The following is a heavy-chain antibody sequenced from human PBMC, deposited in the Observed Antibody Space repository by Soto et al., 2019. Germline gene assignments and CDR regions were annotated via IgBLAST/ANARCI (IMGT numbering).Heavy chain of an antibody. V-gene: IGHV3-30*09. CDR3: TRRACGSYYDIGD. Sequence: VQLVESGGGEVQPGRSLRLSCAASGFTYTDFALHWVRQAPGKGLEWVAIISYDGSDKYYSESVKGRFAISRDNPKNTLYLEMNRLRPEDTVVDCCTRRACGSYYDIGDWGPGNT. D-gene: IGHD2-15*01. CDR1: GFTYTDFA. J-gene: IGHJ6*02. CDR2: ISYDGSDK.